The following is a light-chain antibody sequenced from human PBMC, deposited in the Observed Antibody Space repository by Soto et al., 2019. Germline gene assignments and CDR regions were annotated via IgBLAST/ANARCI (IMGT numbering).Light chain of an antibody. CDR2: EGT. CDR3: CSSAGSNYV. J-gene: IGLJ1*01. CDR1: SSDVGASNR. V-gene: IGLV2-23*01. Sequence: QSALAQPASVSGSPGQSITISCTGTSSDVGASNRVSWYQQHPGKAPKFIIYEGTKRPSGVSNRFSGSKSGNTASPTISGLQAEDEADYYCCSSAGSNYVFGTGTKVTVL.